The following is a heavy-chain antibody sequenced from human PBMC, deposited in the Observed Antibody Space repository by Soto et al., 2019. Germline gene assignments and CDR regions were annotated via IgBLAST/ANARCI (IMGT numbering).Heavy chain of an antibody. Sequence: QVQLVESGGGVVQPGRSLRLSCAASGFTFSSYGMHWVRQAPGKGLEWVAVISYDGSNKYYADSVKGRFTISRDNSKNTPYLKMNSLRAEDTAVYYCAKEGGSSLAYWGQGTLVTVSS. V-gene: IGHV3-30*18. J-gene: IGHJ4*02. CDR2: ISYDGSNK. D-gene: IGHD1-26*01. CDR3: AKEGGSSLAY. CDR1: GFTFSSYG.